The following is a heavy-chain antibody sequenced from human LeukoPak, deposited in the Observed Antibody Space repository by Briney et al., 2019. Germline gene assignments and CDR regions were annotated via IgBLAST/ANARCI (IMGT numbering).Heavy chain of an antibody. CDR1: GGSFSGYY. CDR2: INHSGST. J-gene: IGHJ3*02. CDR3: ARSYCGGDCYYRRTHAFDI. V-gene: IGHV4-34*01. D-gene: IGHD2-21*02. Sequence: PSETLSLTCAVYGGSFSGYYWSWIRQPPGKGLEWIGEINHSGSTYYNPSLKSRVTISVDRSKNQFSLKLSSVTAADTAVYYCARSYCGGDCYYRRTHAFDIWGQGTMVTVSS.